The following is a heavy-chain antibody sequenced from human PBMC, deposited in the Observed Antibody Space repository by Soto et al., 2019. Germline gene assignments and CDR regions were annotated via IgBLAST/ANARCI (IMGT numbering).Heavy chain of an antibody. CDR2: IYSAGSA. Sequence: GGSLRLSCAASGFTVSTYYMSWVRQAPGKGLEWVSVIYSAGSADFADSVKGRFTVSRDNSKNTLYLQMISLRAEDTAVYYCARVPSSSYHYFDYWGQGTLVTVSS. V-gene: IGHV3-66*01. J-gene: IGHJ4*02. CDR1: GFTVSTYY. CDR3: ARVPSSSYHYFDY. D-gene: IGHD6-13*01.